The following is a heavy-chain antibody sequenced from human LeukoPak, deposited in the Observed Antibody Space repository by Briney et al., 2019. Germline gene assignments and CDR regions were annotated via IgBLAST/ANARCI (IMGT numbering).Heavy chain of an antibody. J-gene: IGHJ6*02. CDR3: ARDLDSSGWYGYYYYYYGMDV. D-gene: IGHD6-19*01. Sequence: GGSLRLSCAASGFTFSSYWMSWVRQAPGKGLGWVANIKQDRSEKYYVDSVKGRFTISRDNAKNSLYLQMNSLRAEDTAVYYCARDLDSSGWYGYYYYYYGMDVWGQGTTVTVSS. CDR2: IKQDRSEK. CDR1: GFTFSSYW. V-gene: IGHV3-7*01.